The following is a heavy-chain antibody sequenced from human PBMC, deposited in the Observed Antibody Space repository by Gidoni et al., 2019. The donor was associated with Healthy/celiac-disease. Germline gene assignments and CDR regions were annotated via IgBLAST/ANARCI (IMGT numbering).Heavy chain of an antibody. Sequence: QVQLQQWGAGLLKPSETLSITCAVYGGSFSGYYWSWIRQPPGKGLEWIGEINHSGSTNYNPSLKSRVTISVDTSKNQFSLKLSSVTAADTAVYYCARGRGELSLYRTYYFDYWGQGTLVTVSS. V-gene: IGHV4-34*01. CDR1: GGSFSGYY. CDR3: ARGRGELSLYRTYYFDY. CDR2: INHSGST. D-gene: IGHD3-16*02. J-gene: IGHJ4*02.